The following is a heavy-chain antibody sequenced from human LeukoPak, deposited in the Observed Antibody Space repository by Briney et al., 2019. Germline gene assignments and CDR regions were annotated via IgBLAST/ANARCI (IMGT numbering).Heavy chain of an antibody. D-gene: IGHD6-13*01. V-gene: IGHV3-15*01. J-gene: IGHJ6*02. CDR2: VKSKTDGGAT. CDR1: GFTFTNAW. Sequence: GGSLRLSCAASGFTFTNAWMSWVRQGPGKGLEWVGRVKSKTDGGATEYAAPVKDRFTISRDDSKNTLYLQMNSLKTEDTAVYYCTTAAAGPAYYYYYGMAVWGQGTTVTVSS. CDR3: TTAAAGPAYYYYYGMAV.